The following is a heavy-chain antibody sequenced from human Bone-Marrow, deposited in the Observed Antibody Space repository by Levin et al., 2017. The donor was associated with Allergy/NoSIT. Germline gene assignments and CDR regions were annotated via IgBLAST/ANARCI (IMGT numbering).Heavy chain of an antibody. J-gene: IGHJ3*01. CDR1: GYMFTKYW. Sequence: GESLKISCKTSGYMFTKYWIAWVRQMPGKGLEWMGTIYPDDSDTRYRATFEGLVDISVDKSTNTAYLQWTSLRMSDTGMYFCAKSIYRGYENDAFDLWGQGTMVIVSS. D-gene: IGHD5-12*01. CDR2: IYPDDSDT. V-gene: IGHV5-51*01. CDR3: AKSIYRGYENDAFDL.